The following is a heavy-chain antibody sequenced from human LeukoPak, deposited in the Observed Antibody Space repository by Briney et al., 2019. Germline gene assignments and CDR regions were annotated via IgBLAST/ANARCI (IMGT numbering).Heavy chain of an antibody. CDR2: ISSNGSNT. CDR3: ARAGYYDGSTFDY. Sequence: GGSLRLSCAASGFTFSDNYMTWIRQAPGKGPEWVSYISSNGSNTYYADSVKGRFTISRDNAKKSLYLHMNSLRAEDTAVYYCARAGYYDGSTFDYWGQGTLVTVSS. D-gene: IGHD3-22*01. J-gene: IGHJ4*02. V-gene: IGHV3-11*01. CDR1: GFTFSDNY.